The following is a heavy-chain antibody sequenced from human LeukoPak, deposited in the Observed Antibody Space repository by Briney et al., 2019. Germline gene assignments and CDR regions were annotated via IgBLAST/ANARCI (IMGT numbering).Heavy chain of an antibody. D-gene: IGHD6-19*01. J-gene: IGHJ4*02. Sequence: GGSLRLSCAASGFTFSSYAMHWVRQAPGKGLEWVAVISYDGSNKYYADSVKGRFTISRDNSKNTLYLQMNSLRAEDTAVYYCAKEGGRYSSGWYVGYYFDYWGQGTLVTVSS. CDR1: GFTFSSYA. CDR2: ISYDGSNK. CDR3: AKEGGRYSSGWYVGYYFDY. V-gene: IGHV3-30-3*01.